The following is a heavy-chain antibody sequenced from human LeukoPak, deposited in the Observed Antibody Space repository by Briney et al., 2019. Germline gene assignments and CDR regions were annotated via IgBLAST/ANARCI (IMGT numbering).Heavy chain of an antibody. CDR2: INRGGSRT. CDR3: ARGGSDTAMAHDY. V-gene: IGHV3-74*01. CDR1: GFTFSNQW. Sequence: PGGSLRLSCAASGFTFSNQWMHWVRQAPGKGLMWVSRINRGGSRTDYADSVKGRFTISRDDAKNTLYLQLNSLRAEDTAVYFCARGGSDTAMAHDYWGQGTLVTVSS. D-gene: IGHD5-18*01. J-gene: IGHJ4*02.